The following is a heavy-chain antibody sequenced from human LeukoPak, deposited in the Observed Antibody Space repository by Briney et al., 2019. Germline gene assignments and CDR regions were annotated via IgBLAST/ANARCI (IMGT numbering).Heavy chain of an antibody. CDR2: IHNSGST. CDR1: GGSISTSY. Sequence: SETLSLTCSVSGGSISTSYWIWIRQPPGKGLEWIGYIHNSGSTNYNPSFKSRVTISVDMSKNQFSLKLSSVTAADTAVYYCARPKYADYDWPDWYFDLWGRGTLVTVSS. V-gene: IGHV4-59*01. D-gene: IGHD4-17*01. J-gene: IGHJ2*01. CDR3: ARPKYADYDWPDWYFDL.